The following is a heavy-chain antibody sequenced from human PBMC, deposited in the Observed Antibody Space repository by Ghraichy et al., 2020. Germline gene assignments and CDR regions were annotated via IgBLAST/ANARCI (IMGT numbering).Heavy chain of an antibody. V-gene: IGHV3-48*02. D-gene: IGHD3-9*01. CDR1: GFTFSSYS. J-gene: IGHJ2*01. Sequence: GGSLRLSCAASGFTFSSYSMNWVRQAPGKGLEWVSYISSSSSTIYYADSVKGRFTISRDNAKNSLYLQMNSLRDEDTAVDYCARDGLGFDSANYWYFDLWGRGTLVTVSS. CDR3: ARDGLGFDSANYWYFDL. CDR2: ISSSSSTI.